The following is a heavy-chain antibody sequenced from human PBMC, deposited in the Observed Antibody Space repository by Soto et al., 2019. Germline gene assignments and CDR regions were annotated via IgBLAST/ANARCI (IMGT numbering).Heavy chain of an antibody. CDR1: GDSVSSNSAA. CDR3: AREGGYCSGGSCLDVFDI. CDR2: TYYSSKWYN. D-gene: IGHD2-15*01. V-gene: IGHV6-1*01. Sequence: QTLSLTCAISGDSVSSNSAAWNWIRQSPSRVLEWLGRTYYSSKWYNDYAVSVKSRITINPDTSKNQFSLQLNSVTHEGTAVYYCAREGGYCSGGSCLDVFDIWGQGTMVTVS. J-gene: IGHJ3*02.